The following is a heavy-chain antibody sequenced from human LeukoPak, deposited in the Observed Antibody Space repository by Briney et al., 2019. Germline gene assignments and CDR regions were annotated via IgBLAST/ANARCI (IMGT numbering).Heavy chain of an antibody. D-gene: IGHD2-15*01. CDR3: ARGYGYCSGGSCYGKNWYFDL. CDR2: VVVGSGNT. J-gene: IGHJ2*01. V-gene: IGHV1-58*01. CDR1: GFTFHSSA. Sequence: SVKGSCKASGFTFHSSAVQWVRQARGQRREGIGWVVVGSGNTNYAQKFQERVTITRDMSTSTAYMELSSLSSEDTAVYYCARGYGYCSGGSCYGKNWYFDLWGRGTLVTVSS.